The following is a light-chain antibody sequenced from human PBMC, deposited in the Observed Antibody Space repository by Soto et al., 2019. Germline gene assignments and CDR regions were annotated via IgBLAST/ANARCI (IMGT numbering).Light chain of an antibody. CDR3: QQLFMYPPT. CDR1: QSINRW. J-gene: IGKJ3*01. CDR2: AAS. Sequence: DFPLTQSQPTLCASFLDRVHMXLRASQSINRWLAWYQQKPGKAPELLIYAASTLQSGVPSRFSGSGSGTDFTLTVSSLQPEDLATYYCQQLFMYPPTFGPGTKVDNK. V-gene: IGKV1-9*01.